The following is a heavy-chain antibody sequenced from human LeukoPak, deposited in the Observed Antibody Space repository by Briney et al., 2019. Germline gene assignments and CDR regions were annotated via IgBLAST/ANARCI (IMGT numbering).Heavy chain of an antibody. J-gene: IGHJ5*02. CDR1: GGSFSGYY. D-gene: IGHD3-10*01. CDR3: ARVSRRGKNDYYGSGSKNWFDP. Sequence: SETLSPTCAVYGGSFSGYYWSWIRQPPGKGLEWIGEINHSGSTNYNPSLKSRVTISVDTSKNQFSLKLSSVTAADTAVYYCARVSRRGKNDYYGSGSKNWFDPWGQGTLVTVSS. V-gene: IGHV4-34*01. CDR2: INHSGST.